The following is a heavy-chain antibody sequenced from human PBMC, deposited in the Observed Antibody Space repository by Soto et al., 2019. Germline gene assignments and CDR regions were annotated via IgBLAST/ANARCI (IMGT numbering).Heavy chain of an antibody. CDR2: INAGNGNT. Sequence: ASVKVSCKASGYTFTAYAIHWVRQAPGQRLEWMGWINAGNGNTKYSQKFQGRITITRDTSANTAYMELSSLRSEDTALYYCARTTFDYIWGSYQNYFDYWGQGTLVTVSS. CDR3: ARTTFDYIWGSYQNYFDY. J-gene: IGHJ4*02. D-gene: IGHD3-16*02. V-gene: IGHV1-3*01. CDR1: GYTFTAYA.